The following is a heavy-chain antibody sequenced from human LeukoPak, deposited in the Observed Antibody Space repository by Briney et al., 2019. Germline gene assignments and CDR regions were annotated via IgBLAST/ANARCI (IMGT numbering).Heavy chain of an antibody. D-gene: IGHD6-13*01. CDR3: ARGGISSSWFYYYGMDV. Sequence: ASVKVFCKASGYTFTSYDINWVRQATGQGLEWMGWMNPNSGNTGYAQKFQGRVTMTRNTSISTAYMELSSLRSEDAAVYYCARGGISSSWFYYYGMDVWGQGTTVTVSS. CDR1: GYTFTSYD. CDR2: MNPNSGNT. V-gene: IGHV1-8*01. J-gene: IGHJ6*02.